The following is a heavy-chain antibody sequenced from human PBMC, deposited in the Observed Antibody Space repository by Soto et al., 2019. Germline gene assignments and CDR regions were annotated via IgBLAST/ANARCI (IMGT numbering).Heavy chain of an antibody. Sequence: QVQLVESGGGVVQPGTSLRLSCAASGFTFKTHAMHWVRQAPGKGLEGMAVIAYDGNEKFYADSVKGRFTITRDNSKNALQLQTNTLRKENTAVYYWGKDVGDYVPYYYGVDVWGQGTTVTVSS. CDR1: GFTFKTHA. CDR3: GKDVGDYVPYYYGVDV. CDR2: IAYDGNEK. V-gene: IGHV3-30*18. J-gene: IGHJ6*02. D-gene: IGHD1-26*01.